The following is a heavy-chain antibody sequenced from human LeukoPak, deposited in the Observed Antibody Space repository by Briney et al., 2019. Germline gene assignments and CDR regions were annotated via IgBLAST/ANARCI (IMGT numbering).Heavy chain of an antibody. CDR2: IYYSGST. V-gene: IGHV4-39*01. D-gene: IGHD1-1*01. J-gene: IGHJ4*02. CDR1: GGSLSSSSYY. Sequence: SETLSLTCTVSGGSLSSSSYYWGWIRQPPGKGPEWIGSIYYSGSTYYNPSLKSRVTISVDTSKNQFSLKLSPVTAADTAVYYCARRQGNWHYFDYWGQGTLVTVSS. CDR3: ARRQGNWHYFDY.